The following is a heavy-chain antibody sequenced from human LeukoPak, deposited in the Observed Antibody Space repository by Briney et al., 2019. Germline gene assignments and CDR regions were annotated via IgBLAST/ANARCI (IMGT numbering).Heavy chain of an antibody. D-gene: IGHD1-20*01. CDR2: LTGSGGSA. Sequence: GGSLRLSCAASGFTFSNCAMNWVRQAPGKGLEWVSSLTGSGGSAHYADSVKGRFTISRDNSKNTLYLQMNSLRAEDTAVYYCAKSLTGTTRGWFDPWGQGTLVTVSS. V-gene: IGHV3-23*01. CDR1: GFTFSNCA. CDR3: AKSLTGTTRGWFDP. J-gene: IGHJ5*02.